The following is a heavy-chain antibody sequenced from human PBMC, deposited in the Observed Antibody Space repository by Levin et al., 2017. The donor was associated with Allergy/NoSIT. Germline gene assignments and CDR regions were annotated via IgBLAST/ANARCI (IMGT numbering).Heavy chain of an antibody. D-gene: IGHD3/OR15-3a*01. CDR2: INPNNGAT. V-gene: IGHV1-2*06. CDR1: CSPFPAYW. CDR3: ARDKISFWTPLRYYYMDV. Sequence: SSVPVSFPSSCSPFPAYWMHWVRQAPGQGLEWMGRINPNNGATNYAQKFQGRVTLTRDTSITTVYMELSRLKYDDTAVYYCARDKISFWTPLRYYYMDVWGKGTTVTVS. J-gene: IGHJ6*03.